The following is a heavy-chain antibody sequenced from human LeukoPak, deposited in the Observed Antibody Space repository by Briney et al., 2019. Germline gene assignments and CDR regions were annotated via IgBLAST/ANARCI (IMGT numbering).Heavy chain of an antibody. CDR3: AKRGDGAFDAFDI. CDR1: GFTLNSYA. CDR2: ISGSGGST. J-gene: IGHJ3*02. V-gene: IGHV3-23*01. Sequence: GSLRLPCAASGFTLNSYAMSRVRQAPRKGLEWVLAISGSGGSTYYADSVKGRFTISRDNSKNTLYLQMNSLRAEDTAVYYCAKRGDGAFDAFDIWGQGTMVTVSS. D-gene: IGHD2-21*02.